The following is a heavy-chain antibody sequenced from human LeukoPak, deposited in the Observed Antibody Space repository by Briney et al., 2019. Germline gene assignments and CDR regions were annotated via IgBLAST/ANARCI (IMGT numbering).Heavy chain of an antibody. CDR3: ARSLGGDSTY. D-gene: IGHD2-21*02. Sequence: PGGSLRLPCAASGFSFSSYWMHWARQAPGKGLVWVSRINTDGTTTDYADSVKGRFTISRDSSKNTVYLQMNSLRAEDTAVYYCARSLGGDSTYWGQGTLVTVSS. CDR2: INTDGTTT. CDR1: GFSFSSYW. V-gene: IGHV3-74*01. J-gene: IGHJ4*02.